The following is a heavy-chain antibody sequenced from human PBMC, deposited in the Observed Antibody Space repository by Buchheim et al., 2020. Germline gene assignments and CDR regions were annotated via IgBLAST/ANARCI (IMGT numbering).Heavy chain of an antibody. CDR2: ISSSGSTI. J-gene: IGHJ6*02. Sequence: QVQLVESGGGLVKPGGSLRLSCAASGFTFSTYYMSWIRQAPGKGLEWVSYISSSGSTIYYADSVKGRFTISRDNAKTSLYLQMNSLRAEDTAVYYCAYGIAAAVSEDYYYYYGMDVWGQGTT. CDR1: GFTFSTYY. V-gene: IGHV3-11*01. CDR3: AYGIAAAVSEDYYYYYGMDV. D-gene: IGHD6-13*01.